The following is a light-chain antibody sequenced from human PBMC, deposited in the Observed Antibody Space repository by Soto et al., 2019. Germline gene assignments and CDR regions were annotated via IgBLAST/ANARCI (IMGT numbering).Light chain of an antibody. V-gene: IGKV3-20*01. CDR2: GAS. J-gene: IGKJ4*01. CDR3: QQYGSSPPLT. CDR1: QSVSSS. Sequence: EIVLTQSPGTLSLSPGERATLSCRASQSVSSSLAWYQQKPGQAPRLLIHGASSRATGIPDRFSGSGSGTDFTLTISRLEPEAFAVYYCQQYGSSPPLTFGGGTKVDIK.